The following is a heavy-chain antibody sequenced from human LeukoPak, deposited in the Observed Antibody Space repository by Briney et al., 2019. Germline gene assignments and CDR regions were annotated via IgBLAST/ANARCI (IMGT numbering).Heavy chain of an antibody. CDR2: ISGSEGRP. V-gene: IGHV3-23*01. CDR3: AKDRGY. Sequence: GGSLRLSCVASGFIFSNFPMTWVRQAPGKGLEWVSAISGSEGRPYYADSVKGRFTISRDNSKNTLYLQMNSLRAEDTAVYYCAKDRGYWGQGTLVTVSS. CDR1: GFIFSNFP. J-gene: IGHJ4*02.